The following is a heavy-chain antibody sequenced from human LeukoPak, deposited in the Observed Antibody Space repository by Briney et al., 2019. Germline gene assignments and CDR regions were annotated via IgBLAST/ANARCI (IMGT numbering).Heavy chain of an antibody. J-gene: IGHJ4*02. CDR2: INPNGGNT. D-gene: IGHD3-16*01. CDR3: ARERRAWGEDF. V-gene: IGHV1-46*01. CDR1: GYTFTNYY. Sequence: ASVKISCKASGYTFTNYYIHWVRQAPGQGLEWVGLINPNGGNTGYAQRFQGRVTVTTDTSTSTVFMELNSLQSEDTAVYYCARERRAWGEDFWGQGTLVTVSS.